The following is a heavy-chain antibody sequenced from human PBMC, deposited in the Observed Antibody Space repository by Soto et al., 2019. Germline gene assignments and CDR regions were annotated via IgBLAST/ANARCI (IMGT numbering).Heavy chain of an antibody. V-gene: IGHV4-30-2*01. CDR3: ARVGAGVRGVIDWFDP. CDR1: GGSISSGGYS. D-gene: IGHD3-10*01. CDR2: TYHSGST. Sequence: SETLSLTCAVSGGSISSGGYSWSWIRQPPGKGLEWIGYTYHSGSTYYNPSLKSRVTISVDRSKNQFSLKLSSVTAADTAVYYCARVGAGVRGVIDWFDPWGQGTLVTVSS. J-gene: IGHJ5*02.